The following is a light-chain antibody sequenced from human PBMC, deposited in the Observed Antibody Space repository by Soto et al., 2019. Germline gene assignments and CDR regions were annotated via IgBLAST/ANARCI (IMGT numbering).Light chain of an antibody. V-gene: IGKV3-11*01. CDR1: QSVSSY. CDR2: DAS. J-gene: IGKJ3*01. CDR3: QQRSNWIFT. Sequence: EIVLTQSPATLSLSPGERATLSCRARQSVSSYLAWYQQKPGQAPRLLIYDASNRATGIPARFSGSRSGTDFTLPIKSLEPEDFAVYYCQQRSNWIFTFGPGTIVDIK.